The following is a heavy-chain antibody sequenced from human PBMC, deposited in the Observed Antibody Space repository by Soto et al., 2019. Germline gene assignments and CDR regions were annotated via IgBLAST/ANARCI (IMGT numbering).Heavy chain of an antibody. D-gene: IGHD2-2*01. Sequence: ASVKVSCKASGYTFSSYGISWARQAPGQGLEWMAWISVYNGNTKYAQKAQGRVIMTTDTSTSTGYMELRSLRSDDTAMYYCARDAAVLPAVPALNYYYGMDVWGQGTTVTVAS. CDR2: ISVYNGNT. CDR1: GYTFSSYG. J-gene: IGHJ6*02. CDR3: ARDAAVLPAVPALNYYYGMDV. V-gene: IGHV1-18*01.